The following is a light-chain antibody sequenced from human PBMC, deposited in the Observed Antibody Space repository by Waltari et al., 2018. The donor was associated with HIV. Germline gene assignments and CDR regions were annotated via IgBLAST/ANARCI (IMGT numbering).Light chain of an antibody. V-gene: IGKV3-20*01. J-gene: IGKJ2*01. Sequence: EILLTQSPGTLSLSPGERATLSCRASQSLSSKYLAWYQQGPAQAPRLLIYGTSDRATGIPDFTLTISRLDPADSAVYHCQQYDKSPTFGQGTKLEI. CDR3: QQYDKSPT. CDR1: QSLSSKY. CDR2: GTS.